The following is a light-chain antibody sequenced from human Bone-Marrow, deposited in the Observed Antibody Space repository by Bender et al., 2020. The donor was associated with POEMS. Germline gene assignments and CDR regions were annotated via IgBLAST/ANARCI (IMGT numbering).Light chain of an antibody. V-gene: IGLV1-44*01. Sequence: QSVLTQPPSASGTPGQRVTISCSGSNSNIGTNAVNWYQQFPGTAPKLLIYSDNQRPSGVPDRFSAFKSGPSASLAVSGLQSEDEADYSCEAWDAGLSGGVFGGGTKLTVL. CDR2: SDN. CDR3: EAWDAGLSGGV. CDR1: NSNIGTNA. J-gene: IGLJ3*02.